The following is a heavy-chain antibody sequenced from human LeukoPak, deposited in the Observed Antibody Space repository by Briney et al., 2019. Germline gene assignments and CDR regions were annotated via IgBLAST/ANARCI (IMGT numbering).Heavy chain of an antibody. Sequence: GGSLRLSCAISGLTFHDYAMTWVRPAPGKGLEWVSTIVGDSSKTYYADSVKGRFTISRDNSNYMLFLHMNNLRAEDTAIYYCAKQPYNYYYLDLWGKGTTVTVSS. J-gene: IGHJ6*03. V-gene: IGHV3-23*01. CDR1: GLTFHDYA. D-gene: IGHD2-21*01. CDR3: AKQPYNYYYLDL. CDR2: IVGDSSKT.